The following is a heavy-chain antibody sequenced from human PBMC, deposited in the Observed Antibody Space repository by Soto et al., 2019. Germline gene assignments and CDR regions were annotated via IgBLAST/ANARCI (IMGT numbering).Heavy chain of an antibody. Sequence: GESLKISCQSSGSPFSTYWVAWVRQMPGKALEWMGLIYPDDSDTRYNPAFRGQVTISAEKSTSTVSLHWRSLKASDTATYFCARQRRDASGGCFLCPMDVWGHGTSVTVSS. CDR3: ARQRRDASGGCFLCPMDV. CDR1: GSPFSTYW. V-gene: IGHV5-51*01. CDR2: IYPDDSDT. J-gene: IGHJ6*02. D-gene: IGHD2-15*01.